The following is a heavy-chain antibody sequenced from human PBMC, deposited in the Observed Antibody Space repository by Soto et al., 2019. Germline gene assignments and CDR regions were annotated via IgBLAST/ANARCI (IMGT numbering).Heavy chain of an antibody. CDR3: ARHGAAIWLGY. D-gene: IGHD6-19*01. CDR2: IDPSDSYI. J-gene: IGHJ4*02. Sequence: GESLKISCKTSGYTFSGHWISWVRQVPGKGLQWMGNIDPSDSYINYNPAFRGHVAFSVDKSNSTAYLHWRSLGPSDTAIYYCARHGAAIWLGYWGQGTLVTVSS. CDR1: GYTFSGHW. V-gene: IGHV5-10-1*01.